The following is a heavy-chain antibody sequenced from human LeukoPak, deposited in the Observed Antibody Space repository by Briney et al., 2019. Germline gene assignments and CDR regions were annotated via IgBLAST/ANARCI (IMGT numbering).Heavy chain of an antibody. J-gene: IGHJ4*02. D-gene: IGHD2-2*03. Sequence: SVKVSCKASGGTFSSYAISWVRQAPGQGLEWMGGIIPIFGTANYAQKFQGRVTITADESTSTACMELSSLRSEDTAVYYCAREGSGGYCSSTSCAPLGYWGQGTLVTVSS. CDR1: GGTFSSYA. CDR3: AREGSGGYCSSTSCAPLGY. V-gene: IGHV1-69*13. CDR2: IIPIFGTA.